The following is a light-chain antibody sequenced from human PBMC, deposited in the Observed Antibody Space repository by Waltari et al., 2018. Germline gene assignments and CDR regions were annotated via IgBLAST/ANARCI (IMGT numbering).Light chain of an antibody. CDR2: GAS. CDR3: QQATSLPLT. CDR1: QAISGW. J-gene: IGKJ4*01. Sequence: DIQMTQSPSSVSASVGDRVTITCRASQAISGWLAWYQQKPGRAPNLLIYGASSVQSGVPSRFSGSGSGTDFTLTISNLQPEDFATYYCQQATSLPLTFGGGTKAEIK. V-gene: IGKV1-12*01.